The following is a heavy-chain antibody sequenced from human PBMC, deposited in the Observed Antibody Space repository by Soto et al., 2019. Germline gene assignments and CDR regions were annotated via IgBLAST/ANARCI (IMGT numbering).Heavy chain of an antibody. V-gene: IGHV3-43*02. Sequence: PGGSLRLSCAASGFTFSSYAMSWVRQAPGKGLEWVSLISWDGGSTYYADSVKGRFTISRDNSKNSLYLQMNSLRTEDTALYYCAKDIGYSSSSYYYYGMDVWGQGTTVTVSS. D-gene: IGHD6-6*01. J-gene: IGHJ6*02. CDR3: AKDIGYSSSSYYYYGMDV. CDR1: GFTFSSYA. CDR2: ISWDGGST.